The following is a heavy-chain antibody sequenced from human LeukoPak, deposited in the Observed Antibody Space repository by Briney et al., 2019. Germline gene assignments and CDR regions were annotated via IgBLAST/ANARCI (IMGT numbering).Heavy chain of an antibody. V-gene: IGHV4-59*01. CDR2: IYYSGST. Sequence: SETLSLTCTVSGGSISSYYWSWIRQPPGKGLEWIGYIYYSGSTNYNPSLKSRVTISVGTSKNQFSLKLSSVTAADTAVYYCARRTGSYGAYYFDYWGQGTLVTVSS. J-gene: IGHJ4*02. CDR3: ARRTGSYGAYYFDY. CDR1: GGSISSYY. D-gene: IGHD1-26*01.